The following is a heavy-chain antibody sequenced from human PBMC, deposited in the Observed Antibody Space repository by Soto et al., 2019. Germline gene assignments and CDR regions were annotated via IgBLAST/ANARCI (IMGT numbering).Heavy chain of an antibody. V-gene: IGHV3-23*01. Sequence: EVQLLESGGGLLQPGGSLRLSCAASGFTFSSYAMSWVRQAPGKGLEWVSGISGSGDGTYYADSVKGRFTISRDNSKNTLYLQMNSLRAEDTAVYYCAKEGGGSPTYVLKNWFDPWGQGTLVTVSS. CDR1: GFTFSSYA. J-gene: IGHJ5*02. D-gene: IGHD2-15*01. CDR3: AKEGGGSPTYVLKNWFDP. CDR2: ISGSGDGT.